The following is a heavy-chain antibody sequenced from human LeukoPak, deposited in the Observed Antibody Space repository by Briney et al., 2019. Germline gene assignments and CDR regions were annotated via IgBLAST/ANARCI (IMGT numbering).Heavy chain of an antibody. Sequence: ASVKVSCKASGYTFTGYYMHWVRQAPGQELEWMGWINPNSGGTNYAQKFQGRVTMTRDTSISTAYMELRSLRSDDTAVYYCARAKLRSSSGAYWGQGTLVTVSS. V-gene: IGHV1-2*02. CDR3: ARAKLRSSSGAY. CDR1: GYTFTGYY. J-gene: IGHJ4*02. CDR2: INPNSGGT. D-gene: IGHD6-6*01.